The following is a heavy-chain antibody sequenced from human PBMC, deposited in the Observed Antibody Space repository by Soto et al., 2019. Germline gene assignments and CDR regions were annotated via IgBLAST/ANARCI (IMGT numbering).Heavy chain of an antibody. V-gene: IGHV4-59*01. CDR1: GGSISSYY. J-gene: IGHJ4*02. CDR2: IYYSGST. CDR3: ARGPFLGYSGYDRLDY. Sequence: SETLSLTCTVSGGSISSYYWSWIRQPPGKGLEWIGYIYYSGSTNYNPSLKSRVTISVDTSKNQFSLKLSSVTAADTAVYYCARGPFLGYSGYDRLDYWGQGTLVTVSS. D-gene: IGHD5-12*01.